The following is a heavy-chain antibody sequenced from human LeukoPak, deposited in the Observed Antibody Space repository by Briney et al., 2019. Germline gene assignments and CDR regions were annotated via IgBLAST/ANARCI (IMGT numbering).Heavy chain of an antibody. V-gene: IGHV1-2*02. CDR1: GYTFTGYY. D-gene: IGHD1-26*01. CDR2: INPNSGGT. J-gene: IGHJ4*02. CDR3: ARPISGSSYFDY. Sequence: GASVKVSCKASGYTFTGYYMRWVRQAPGQGLEWMGWINPNSGGTNYAQKFQGRVTMTRDTSISTAYMELSRLRSDDTAVYYCARPISGSSYFDYWGQGSLVTVSS.